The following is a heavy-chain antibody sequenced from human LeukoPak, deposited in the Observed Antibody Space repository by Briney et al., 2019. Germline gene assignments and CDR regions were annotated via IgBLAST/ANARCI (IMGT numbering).Heavy chain of an antibody. CDR3: ARGIAAAGTLQFDY. CDR2: IYYSGST. V-gene: IGHV4-59*11. CDR1: GGSISSHY. D-gene: IGHD6-13*01. J-gene: IGHJ4*02. Sequence: SETLSLTRTVSGGSISSHYWSWIRQPPGKGLEWIGYIYYSGSTNYNPSLKSRVTISVDTSMNQFSLKLSSVTAADTAVYYCARGIAAAGTLQFDYWGQGTLVTVSS.